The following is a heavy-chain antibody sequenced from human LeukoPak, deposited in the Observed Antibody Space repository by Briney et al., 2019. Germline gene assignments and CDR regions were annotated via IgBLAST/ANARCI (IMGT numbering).Heavy chain of an antibody. V-gene: IGHV5-51*01. CDR2: IYPGDSDT. D-gene: IGHD3-16*01. J-gene: IGHJ4*02. CDR3: ARYLHYATFFDY. Sequence: GESLKISCKVSGYNFNNYWSAWVRQMPGKGLEWMGIIYPGDSDTRYSPSFQGQVTISADKSITTAYLQWSSLKASDTAIYYCARYLHYATFFDYWGQGTLVTVSS. CDR1: GYNFNNYW.